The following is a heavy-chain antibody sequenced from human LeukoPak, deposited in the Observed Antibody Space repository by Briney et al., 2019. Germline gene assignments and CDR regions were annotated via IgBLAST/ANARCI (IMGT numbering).Heavy chain of an antibody. J-gene: IGHJ3*02. CDR2: IIPILGIA. CDR3: ARAPYSSSSLGAFDI. Sequence: ASVKVSCKASGGTFSSYAISWVRQAPGQGLEWMGRIIPILGIANYAQKFQGRVTITADKSTSTAYMELSSLRSEDTAVYYCARAPYSSSSLGAFDIWGQGTMVTVSS. D-gene: IGHD6-6*01. CDR1: GGTFSSYA. V-gene: IGHV1-69*04.